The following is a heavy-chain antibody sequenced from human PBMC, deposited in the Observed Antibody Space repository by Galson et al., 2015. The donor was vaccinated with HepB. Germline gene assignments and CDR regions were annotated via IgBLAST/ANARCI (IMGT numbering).Heavy chain of an antibody. CDR2: ISSSSTI. CDR3: ARDMVGASHERVTHAFDI. D-gene: IGHD1-26*01. J-gene: IGHJ3*02. CDR1: GFTFSSYS. Sequence: SLRLSCAASGFTFSSYSMNWVRQAPGKGLEWVSYISSSSTIYYADSVKGRFTISRDNAKNSLYLQMDSLRAEDTAVYYCARDMVGASHERVTHAFDIWGQGTMVTVSS. V-gene: IGHV3-48*04.